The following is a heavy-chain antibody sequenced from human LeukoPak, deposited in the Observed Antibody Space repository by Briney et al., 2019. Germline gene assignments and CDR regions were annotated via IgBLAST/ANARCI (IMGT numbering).Heavy chain of an antibody. CDR1: GFTFSSYE. CDR3: ARREIATFDY. V-gene: IGHV3-48*03. J-gene: IGHJ4*02. Sequence: GGSLRLSCAASGFTFSSYEMNWVRQAPGKGLEWVSYISPSSSSIFYADSVKGRFTISRDNAKNSLYLQMNSLRADDTAVYYCARREIATFDYWGQGTLVTVSS. CDR2: ISPSSSSI. D-gene: IGHD1-26*01.